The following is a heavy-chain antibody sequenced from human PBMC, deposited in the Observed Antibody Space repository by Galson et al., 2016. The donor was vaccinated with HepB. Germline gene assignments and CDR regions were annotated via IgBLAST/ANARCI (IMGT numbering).Heavy chain of an antibody. CDR1: GGSISSTSYY. V-gene: IGHV4-39*01. J-gene: IGHJ6*02. CDR2: VYFSGST. CDR3: ARVVAAVVPDAVHYYYGMDV. D-gene: IGHD2-2*01. Sequence: ETLSLTCTVSGGSISSTSYYWGWIRQPPGRGLEWIGNVYFSGSTYNNPSLQSRVTISVDTSKNQFSLKLSSATAADTAIYYCARVVAAVVPDAVHYYYGMDVWGHGTTVTVSS.